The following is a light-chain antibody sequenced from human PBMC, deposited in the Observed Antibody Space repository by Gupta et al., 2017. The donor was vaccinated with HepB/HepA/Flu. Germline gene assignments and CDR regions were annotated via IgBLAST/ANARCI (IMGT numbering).Light chain of an antibody. CDR3: SSYTSSNTWV. J-gene: IGLJ3*02. Sequence: QSALTQPASVSGSPGQSITISCTGTSSDVGDYNYVSWYQQRPGKAPKLMIYDVRNRPSGVSNRFSGSKSGNTASLIISGRQAEDEADYYCSSYTSSNTWVFGGGTKLTVL. CDR2: DVR. V-gene: IGLV2-14*03. CDR1: SSDVGDYNY.